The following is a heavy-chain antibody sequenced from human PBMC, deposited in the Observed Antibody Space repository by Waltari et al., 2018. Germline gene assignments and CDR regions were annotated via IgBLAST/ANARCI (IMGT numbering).Heavy chain of an antibody. J-gene: IGHJ4*02. Sequence: QVQLQESGPGLVKPSETLSLTCTVSGGSITSHYWSWLRQPPGKGLEWIGYIYYSGSTNYKPTLKSRVTISVDTAKNQCSLKRSSVTAADTAVYYCARVDCSGGSCYFFDYWGQGTLVTVSS. D-gene: IGHD2-15*01. V-gene: IGHV4-59*11. CDR1: GGSITSHY. CDR3: ARVDCSGGSCYFFDY. CDR2: IYYSGST.